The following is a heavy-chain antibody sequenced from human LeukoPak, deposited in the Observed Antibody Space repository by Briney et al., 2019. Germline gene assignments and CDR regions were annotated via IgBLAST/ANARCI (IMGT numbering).Heavy chain of an antibody. Sequence: GGSLRLSCAASGFIFSSFGMHWVRQAPGKGLEWVAFIQDDESNKFYADSVKGRFTISRDNSKNTLFLQMNSRRPEDTALYYCAKQMVERPHYYYMDVWGKGTTVTVSS. V-gene: IGHV3-30*02. D-gene: IGHD2-15*01. CDR2: IQDDESNK. CDR3: AKQMVERPHYYYMDV. J-gene: IGHJ6*03. CDR1: GFIFSSFG.